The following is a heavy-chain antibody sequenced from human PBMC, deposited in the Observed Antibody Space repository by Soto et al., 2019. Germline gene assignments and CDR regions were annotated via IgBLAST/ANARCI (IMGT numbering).Heavy chain of an antibody. V-gene: IGHV3-23*01. D-gene: IGHD3-10*01. CDR3: AKDDRYDSGSYPPDLFAI. CDR1: GFTFSSYA. J-gene: IGHJ3*02. Sequence: PGGSLRLSCAASGFTFSSYAMSWVRQAPGKGLEWVSAISGSGGSTYYADSVKGRFTISRDNSKNTLYLQMNSLRAEDTAVYYCAKDDRYDSGSYPPDLFAIWAQRTTVTGSS. CDR2: ISGSGGST.